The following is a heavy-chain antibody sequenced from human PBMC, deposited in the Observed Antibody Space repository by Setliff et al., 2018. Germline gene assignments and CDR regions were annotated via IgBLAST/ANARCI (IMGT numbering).Heavy chain of an antibody. V-gene: IGHV3-33*03. CDR3: ATDRNYYDSDTFYDAFDI. J-gene: IGHJ3*02. D-gene: IGHD3-22*01. CDR2: IWNYGRTK. Sequence: GGSLRLPCVASGFTFSNYGMHWVRQAPGKGLEWVALIWNYGRTKFYGDSVKGRFTISRDNAKNSLYLQMNSLRAEDTALYYCATDRNYYDSDTFYDAFDIWGQGTMVTVSS. CDR1: GFTFSNYG.